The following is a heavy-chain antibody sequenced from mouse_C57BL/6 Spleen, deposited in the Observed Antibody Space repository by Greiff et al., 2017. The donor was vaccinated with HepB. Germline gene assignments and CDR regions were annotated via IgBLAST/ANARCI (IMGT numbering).Heavy chain of an antibody. J-gene: IGHJ4*01. CDR1: GYAFSSYW. CDR3: ARKAYYAMDY. CDR2: IYPGDGDT. Sequence: VQLQQSGAELVKPGASVKISCKASGYAFSSYWMNWVKQRPGKGLEWIGQIYPGDGDTNYNGKFKGKATLTADKSSSTAYMQLSSLTDEDSAGYVCARKAYYAMDYWGQGTSVTVAS. V-gene: IGHV1-80*01.